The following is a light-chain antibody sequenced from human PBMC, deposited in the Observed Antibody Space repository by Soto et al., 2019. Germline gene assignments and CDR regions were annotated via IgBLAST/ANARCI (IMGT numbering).Light chain of an antibody. Sequence: EIVLTQSPGTLSLSPGERATLSCRASQSVSSSYLAWYQQIPGQAPRLLIYGASSRATGIPDRFSGSGSGTDFTLTIRRLEPEDFAVYYCQQYDSSPRTFGQGTKVDNK. CDR1: QSVSSSY. CDR2: GAS. V-gene: IGKV3-20*01. CDR3: QQYDSSPRT. J-gene: IGKJ1*01.